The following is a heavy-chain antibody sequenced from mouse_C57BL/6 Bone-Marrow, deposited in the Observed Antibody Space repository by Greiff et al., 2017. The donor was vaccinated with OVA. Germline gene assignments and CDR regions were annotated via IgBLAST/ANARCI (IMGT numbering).Heavy chain of an antibody. D-gene: IGHD4-1*01. CDR2: ISDGGSYT. V-gene: IGHV5-4*03. J-gene: IGHJ2*01. Sequence: EVKLVESGAGLVKPGGSLKLSCAASGFTFSSYAMSWVRQTPEKRLEWVATISDGGSYTYYPDNVKGRFTISRDNAKNNLYLQMSHLKSEDTAMYYCARRRDWGLFDYWGQGTTLTVSS. CDR3: ARRRDWGLFDY. CDR1: GFTFSSYA.